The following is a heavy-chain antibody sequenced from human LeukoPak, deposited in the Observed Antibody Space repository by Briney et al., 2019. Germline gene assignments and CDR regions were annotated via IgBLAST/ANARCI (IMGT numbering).Heavy chain of an antibody. Sequence: PSETLSLTCTVSGVSISSYYWSWIRQPPGKGLEWIGYIYYSGSTNYNPSLKSRVTISVDKSKNQFSLKLSSVTAADTAVYYCASSISGYGHIDYWGQGTLVTVSS. V-gene: IGHV4-59*12. D-gene: IGHD5-12*01. CDR3: ASSISGYGHIDY. CDR1: GVSISSYY. J-gene: IGHJ4*02. CDR2: IYYSGST.